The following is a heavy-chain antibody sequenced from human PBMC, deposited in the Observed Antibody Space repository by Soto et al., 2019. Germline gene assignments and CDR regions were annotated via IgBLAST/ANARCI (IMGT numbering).Heavy chain of an antibody. Sequence: SETLSLTCTVSGGSISSYYWSWIRQPPGKGLEWIGYIYYSGSTNYNPSLKSRVTISVDTSKNQFSLKLSSVTAADTAVYYCARHSPGYCSGGSCYRYFQHWGQGTLVTVSS. J-gene: IGHJ1*01. V-gene: IGHV4-59*08. D-gene: IGHD2-15*01. CDR1: GGSISSYY. CDR2: IYYSGST. CDR3: ARHSPGYCSGGSCYRYFQH.